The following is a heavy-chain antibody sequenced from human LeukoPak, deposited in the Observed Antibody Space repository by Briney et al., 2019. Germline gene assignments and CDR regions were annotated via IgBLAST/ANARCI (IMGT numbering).Heavy chain of an antibody. CDR2: INHSGST. V-gene: IGHV4-34*01. Sequence: SETLSLTCAVYGGSFSGYYWSWIRQPPGKGLEWIGEINHSGSTNYNPSLKSRVTISVDTSKNQFSLKLSSVTAADTAVYYCARVALSTSKLWFGESDYYYYMDVWGKGTTVTVSS. D-gene: IGHD3-10*01. CDR1: GGSFSGYY. J-gene: IGHJ6*03. CDR3: ARVALSTSKLWFGESDYYYYMDV.